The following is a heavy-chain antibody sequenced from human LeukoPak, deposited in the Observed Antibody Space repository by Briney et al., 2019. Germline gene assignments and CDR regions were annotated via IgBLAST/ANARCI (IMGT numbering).Heavy chain of an antibody. Sequence: SETLSLTCTLSGGSISTYYWSWIRQPPGKGLEWIGYIYHSGSTNYNPSLKSRVTISVDTSKNRFSLKLSSVTAADTAVYYCARSQSQSGSYRYYFTYWGQGTLVTVSS. V-gene: IGHV4-59*01. CDR3: ARSQSQSGSYRYYFTY. CDR2: IYHSGST. J-gene: IGHJ4*02. CDR1: GGSISTYY. D-gene: IGHD1-26*01.